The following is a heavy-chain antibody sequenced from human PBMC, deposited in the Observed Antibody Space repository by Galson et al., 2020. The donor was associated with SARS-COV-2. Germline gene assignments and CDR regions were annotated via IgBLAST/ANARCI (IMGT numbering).Heavy chain of an antibody. CDR2: ISAYNGNT. D-gene: IGHD3-22*01. CDR1: GYTFTSYG. CDR3: ARGQPRYYDSSGYYYDY. Sequence: ASVKVSCKASGYTFTSYGISWVRQAPGQGLEWMGWISAYNGNTNYAQKLQGRVTMTTDTSTSTAYMELRSLRSDDTAVYYCARGQPRYYDSSGYYYDYWGQGTLVTVSS. J-gene: IGHJ4*02. V-gene: IGHV1-18*01.